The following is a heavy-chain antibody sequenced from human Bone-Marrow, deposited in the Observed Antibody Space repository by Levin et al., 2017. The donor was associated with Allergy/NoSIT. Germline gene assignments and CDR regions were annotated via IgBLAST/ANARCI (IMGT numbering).Heavy chain of an antibody. CDR3: ARDHDWNYEVTGFDY. CDR1: GFTFSSYA. Sequence: SGGSLRLSCAASGFTFSSYAMHWVRQAPGKGLEWVAVISYDGSNKYYADSVKGRFTISRDNSKNTLYLQMNSLRAEDTAVYYCARDHDWNYEVTGFDYWGQGTLVTVSS. V-gene: IGHV3-30-3*01. D-gene: IGHD1-7*01. J-gene: IGHJ4*02. CDR2: ISYDGSNK.